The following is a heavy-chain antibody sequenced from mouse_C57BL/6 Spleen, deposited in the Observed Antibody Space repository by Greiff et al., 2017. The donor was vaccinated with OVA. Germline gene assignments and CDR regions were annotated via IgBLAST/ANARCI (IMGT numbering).Heavy chain of an antibody. V-gene: IGHV5-9-1*02. CDR2: ISSGGDYI. J-gene: IGHJ4*01. Sequence: DVMLVESGEGLVKPGGSLKLSCAASGFTFSSYAMSWVRQTPEKRLEWVAYISSGGDYIYYADTVKGRFTISRDNARNTLYLQISSLKSEDTAMYYCTSIITTVPYAMDYWGQGTSVTVSS. D-gene: IGHD1-1*01. CDR3: TSIITTVPYAMDY. CDR1: GFTFSSYA.